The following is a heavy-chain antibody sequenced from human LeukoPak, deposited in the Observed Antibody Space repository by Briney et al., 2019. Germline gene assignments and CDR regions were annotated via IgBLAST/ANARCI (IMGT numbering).Heavy chain of an antibody. D-gene: IGHD6-6*01. V-gene: IGHV3-30*02. Sequence: GGSLRLSCAASGFSFSSYGMHWVRQAPGKGLEWVAFIRYDGTNKYYADSVKGRFTISRDNSKNTLYLQMNSLRAEDTAMYYCARGDSSSFTAPVDYWGQGTLVTVSS. CDR2: IRYDGTNK. CDR3: ARGDSSSFTAPVDY. J-gene: IGHJ4*02. CDR1: GFSFSSYG.